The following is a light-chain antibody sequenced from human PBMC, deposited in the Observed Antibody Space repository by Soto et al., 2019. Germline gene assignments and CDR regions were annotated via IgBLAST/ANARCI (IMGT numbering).Light chain of an antibody. Sequence: EIVLTPSPATLSVSPLQRATLSFSSSQYLSSKLAWYQQKPGQAPRLLIYGASTRATGIPARFSGSGSGTEFTLAISSLQSEDFALYYCQKYDSWPRTFGQGTKVDIK. V-gene: IGKV3-15*01. CDR3: QKYDSWPRT. J-gene: IGKJ1*01. CDR1: QYLSSK. CDR2: GAS.